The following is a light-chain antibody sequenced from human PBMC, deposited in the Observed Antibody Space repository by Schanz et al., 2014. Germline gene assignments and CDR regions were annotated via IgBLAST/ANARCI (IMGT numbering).Light chain of an antibody. CDR1: QSVSSY. CDR2: DAS. J-gene: IGKJ4*01. Sequence: EIVLTQSPATLSLSPGERATLSCRASQSVSSYLAWYQQKPGQAPRLLIYDASNRATGIPARFSGSGSGTEFTLTISSLQAEDFAVYYCQQYHDWPPLTFGGGTKVEI. CDR3: QQYHDWPPLT. V-gene: IGKV3-11*01.